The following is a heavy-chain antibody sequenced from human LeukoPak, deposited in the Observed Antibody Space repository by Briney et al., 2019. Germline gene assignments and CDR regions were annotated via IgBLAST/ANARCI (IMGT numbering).Heavy chain of an antibody. CDR2: ISSSSSYI. CDR3: ARDGGNRYWYFDL. CDR1: GFTFSSYS. D-gene: IGHD4-23*01. V-gene: IGHV3-21*01. Sequence: PGGSLRLSCAASGFTFSSYSMNWVRQAPGKGLEWVSSISSSSSYIYYADSVKGRFTISRDNAKNSLYLQMNSLRAEDTAVYYCARDGGNRYWYFDLWGRGTLVTVSS. J-gene: IGHJ2*01.